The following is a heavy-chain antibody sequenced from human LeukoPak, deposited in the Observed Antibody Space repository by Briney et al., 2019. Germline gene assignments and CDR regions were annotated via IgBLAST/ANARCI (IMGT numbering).Heavy chain of an antibody. CDR3: ARLMDV. CDR2: INHSGST. J-gene: IGHJ6*02. V-gene: IGHV4-34*01. CDR1: GFTFNSYA. Sequence: GSLRLSCAASGFTFNSYAMSWVRQPPGKGLEWIGEINHSGSTNYNPSLKSRVTISVDTSKNQFSLKLSSVTAADTAVYYCARLMDVWGQGTTVTVSS.